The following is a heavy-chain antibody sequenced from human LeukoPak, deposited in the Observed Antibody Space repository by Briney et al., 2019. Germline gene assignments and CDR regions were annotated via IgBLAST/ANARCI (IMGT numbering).Heavy chain of an antibody. D-gene: IGHD4-17*01. V-gene: IGHV3-66*02. CDR1: GFTVSSNY. J-gene: IGHJ4*02. CDR3: ARETGRYDYGLFDY. Sequence: GGSLRLSCAASGFTVSSNYMSWVRQAPGKGLEWVSVIYSGGSTYYADPVKGRFTISRDNSKNTLYLQMDSLRAEDTAVYYCARETGRYDYGLFDYWGQGTLVTVSS. CDR2: IYSGGST.